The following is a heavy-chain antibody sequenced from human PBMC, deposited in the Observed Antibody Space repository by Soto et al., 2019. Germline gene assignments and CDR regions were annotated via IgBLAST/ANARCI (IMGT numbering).Heavy chain of an antibody. CDR1: GISISSGNYY. V-gene: IGHV4-31*03. J-gene: IGHJ4*02. CDR2: IYYSRNT. CDR3: ARTVGAAYYFDF. D-gene: IGHD1-26*01. Sequence: SETLSLTCTVSGISISSGNYYWSWIRQHPGKGLEWIAYIYYSRNTYYNPSLKSRVTISVDTSENQFSLKLSSMTAADTAVYYCARTVGAAYYFDFWGQGALVTVYS.